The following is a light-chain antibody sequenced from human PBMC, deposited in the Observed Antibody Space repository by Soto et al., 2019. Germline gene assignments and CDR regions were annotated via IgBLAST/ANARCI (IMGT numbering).Light chain of an antibody. CDR3: QQYDNLLFT. CDR1: QDISNS. CDR2: DAS. Sequence: DIQMTQSPSSLSASVGDRVIITCQASQDISNSLNWYQQKPGKAPKLLIYDASNLERGVPSRFSGTGSGTDFTFTISSLQPEDIATYYCQQYDNLLFTFGPGTKVDIK. J-gene: IGKJ3*01. V-gene: IGKV1-33*01.